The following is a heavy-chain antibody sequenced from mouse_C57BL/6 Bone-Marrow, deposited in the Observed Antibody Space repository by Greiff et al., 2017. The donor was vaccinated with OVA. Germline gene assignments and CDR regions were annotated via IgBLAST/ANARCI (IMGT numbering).Heavy chain of an antibody. V-gene: IGHV5-6*03. CDR2: ISSGGSYT. Sequence: EVKLMESGGGFVKPGGSLKLSCAASGFTFSSYGMSWVRQTPDKRLEWVATISSGGSYTYYPDSVKGRFTISRDNAKNTLYLQMSSLKSEDTAMYYCARQNWDWYFDVWGTGTTVTVSS. J-gene: IGHJ1*03. D-gene: IGHD4-1*01. CDR1: GFTFSSYG. CDR3: ARQNWDWYFDV.